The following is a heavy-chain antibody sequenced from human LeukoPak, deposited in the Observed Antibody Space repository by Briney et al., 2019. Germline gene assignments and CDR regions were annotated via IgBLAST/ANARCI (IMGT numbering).Heavy chain of an antibody. J-gene: IGHJ3*02. CDR2: IYYSGSS. CDR1: GGSISSYY. V-gene: IGHV4-59*06. CDR3: ARTDSSGYSLSRDAFDI. Sequence: SESLSLTCTVSGGSISSYYWSWIRQHPGKGLEWIGCIYYSGSSYYKPSLKSRVTISVDTSKNQFSLKLSSVTAADTAVYYCARTDSSGYSLSRDAFDIWGQGTMVTVSS. D-gene: IGHD3-22*01.